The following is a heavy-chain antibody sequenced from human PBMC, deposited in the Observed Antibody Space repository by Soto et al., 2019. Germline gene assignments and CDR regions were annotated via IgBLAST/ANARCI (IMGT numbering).Heavy chain of an antibody. Sequence: QITLKESGPTLVKPTQTLTLTCTFSGFSFTTDGMGVGWVRQPPGKALEWLALIYWDDDKRYSPSLKSRLTITQDASRNQVVLTLTNMDPADTATYYCAHIYWAASGIRYYVDYWGQGTLVTVSS. CDR3: AHIYWAASGIRYYVDY. CDR1: GFSFTTDGMG. D-gene: IGHD2-21*02. V-gene: IGHV2-5*02. J-gene: IGHJ4*02. CDR2: IYWDDDK.